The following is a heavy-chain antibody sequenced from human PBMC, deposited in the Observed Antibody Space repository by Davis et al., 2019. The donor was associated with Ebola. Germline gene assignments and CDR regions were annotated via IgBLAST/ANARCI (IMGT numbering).Heavy chain of an antibody. CDR2: INSDGSST. D-gene: IGHD6-19*01. J-gene: IGHJ6*04. CDR1: GFTFSSYW. CDR3: AKENDRREQWLVLYYYGMDV. Sequence: GESLKISCAASGFTFSSYWMHWVRQAPGKGLVWVSRINSDGSSTSYADSVKGRFTISRDNAKNTLYLQMNSLRAEDTAVYYCAKENDRREQWLVLYYYGMDVWGKGTTVTVSS. V-gene: IGHV3-74*01.